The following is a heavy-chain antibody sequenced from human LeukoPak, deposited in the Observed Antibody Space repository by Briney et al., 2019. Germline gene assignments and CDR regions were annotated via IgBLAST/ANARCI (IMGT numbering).Heavy chain of an antibody. D-gene: IGHD6-19*01. J-gene: IGHJ5*02. V-gene: IGHV1-46*01. Sequence: ASVKVSCKASGYTFTSYYMHWVRQAPGQGLEWMGIINPSGGSTSYAQKFQGRVTMTRDTSTSTAYMELSSLRSEDTAVYYCSVAVSAASNRFDPWGQGTLVTVSS. CDR2: INPSGGST. CDR1: GYTFTSYY. CDR3: SVAVSAASNRFDP.